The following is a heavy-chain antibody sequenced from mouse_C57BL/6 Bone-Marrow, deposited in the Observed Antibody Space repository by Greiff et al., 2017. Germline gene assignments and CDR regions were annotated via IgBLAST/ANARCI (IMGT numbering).Heavy chain of an antibody. D-gene: IGHD1-1*01. CDR1: GFNIKDDY. CDR3: TPSYYYGSSYGY. V-gene: IGHV14-4*01. CDR2: IDPENGDT. Sequence: VQLKQSGAELVRPGASVKLSCTASGFNIKDDYMHWVKQRSEQGLEWIGWIDPENGDTEYASKFQGKATITADTSSNTAYLQLSSLTSEDTAVYDCTPSYYYGSSYGYWGQGTTLTVSS. J-gene: IGHJ2*01.